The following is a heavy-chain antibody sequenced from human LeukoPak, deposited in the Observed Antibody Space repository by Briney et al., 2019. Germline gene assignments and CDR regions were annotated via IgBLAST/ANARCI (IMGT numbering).Heavy chain of an antibody. CDR2: INPNSGGT. CDR3: ATQTQYCSGGNCYFDY. J-gene: IGHJ4*02. D-gene: IGHD2-15*01. Sequence: ASVKVSCKASGYTFTGYYIHWVRQAPGQGLEWMGWINPNSGGTNSAQKFQGRVTMTRDTSISTAYMELSTLRSDDTAVYYCATQTQYCSGGNCYFDYWGQGTLVTVSS. V-gene: IGHV1-2*02. CDR1: GYTFTGYY.